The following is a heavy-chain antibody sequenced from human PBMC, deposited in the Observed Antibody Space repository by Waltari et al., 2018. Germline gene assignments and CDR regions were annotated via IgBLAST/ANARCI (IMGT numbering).Heavy chain of an antibody. CDR1: GGTFSSYA. CDR3: ARVRMVQGVIIGYYFDY. D-gene: IGHD3-10*01. V-gene: IGHV1-69*05. CDR2: IIPIFGTA. Sequence: QVQLVQSGAEVKKPGSSVKVSCKASGGTFSSYAISWVRQAPGQGLEWMGGIIPIFGTANYAQKFQGRVTITTDESTSTAYMELSSLRSEDTAVYYCARVRMVQGVIIGYYFDYWGQGTLVTVSS. J-gene: IGHJ4*02.